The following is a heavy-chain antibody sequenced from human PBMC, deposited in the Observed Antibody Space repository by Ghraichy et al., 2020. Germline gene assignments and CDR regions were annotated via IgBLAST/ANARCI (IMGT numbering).Heavy chain of an antibody. CDR2: INHSGST. CDR3: ARDKPTSRSYWYFDL. Sequence: SETLSLTCAVYGGSFSGYYWSWIRQPPGKGLEWIGEINHSGSTNYNPSLKSRVTISVDTSKNQFSLKLSSVTAADTAVYYCARDKPTSRSYWYFDLWGRGTLVTVSS. J-gene: IGHJ2*01. CDR1: GGSFSGYY. V-gene: IGHV4-34*01.